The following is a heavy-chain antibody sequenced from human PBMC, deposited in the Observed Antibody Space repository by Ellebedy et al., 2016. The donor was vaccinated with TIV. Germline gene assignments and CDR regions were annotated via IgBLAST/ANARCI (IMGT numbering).Heavy chain of an antibody. D-gene: IGHD6-19*01. CDR1: VCTFSSYA. V-gene: IGHV1-69*04. J-gene: IGHJ4*01. Sequence: AASVTVSCKASVCTFSSYATSWVRQPPGQGLEWMGRIIPILGIANYAQKFQGRVTITADKSTSTAYMELSSLRSDDTAVYYCARDSSGWYRERYFDYWGQGTLVTVSS. CDR2: IIPILGIA. CDR3: ARDSSGWYRERYFDY.